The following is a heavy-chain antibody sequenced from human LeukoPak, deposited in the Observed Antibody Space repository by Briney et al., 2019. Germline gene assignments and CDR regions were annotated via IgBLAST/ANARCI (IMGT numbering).Heavy chain of an antibody. CDR3: ARPDSSGYSLDY. CDR1: GGSISSSSYY. V-gene: IGHV4-39*01. J-gene: IGHJ4*02. Sequence: PSETLSLTCTVSGGSISSSSYYWGWNRQPPGKGLEWIGSIYYSGSTYYNPSLKSRVTISVDTSKNQFSLKLSSVTAADTAVYYYARPDSSGYSLDYWGQGTLVTVSS. CDR2: IYYSGST. D-gene: IGHD3-22*01.